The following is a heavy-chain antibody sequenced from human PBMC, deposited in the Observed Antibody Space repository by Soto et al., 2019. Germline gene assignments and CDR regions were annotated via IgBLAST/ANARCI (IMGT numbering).Heavy chain of an antibody. V-gene: IGHV3-11*05. Sequence: PGGSLRLSCAASGFTFSDFYMTWIRQAPGKGLEWVSHISSTGTYTNYADSVKGRFTVSRDSANNSLYLEMNSLRAEDTAVYFCARDRDTYGHGFDYWGQGTLVTVSS. CDR3: ARDRDTYGHGFDY. D-gene: IGHD5-18*01. CDR1: GFTFSDFY. J-gene: IGHJ4*02. CDR2: ISSTGTYT.